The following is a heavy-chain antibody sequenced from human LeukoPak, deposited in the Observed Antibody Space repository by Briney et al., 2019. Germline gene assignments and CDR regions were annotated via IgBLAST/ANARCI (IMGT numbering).Heavy chain of an antibody. J-gene: IGHJ3*02. Sequence: SQTLSLTCTVSGGSISSGSYYWSWIRQPAGKGLEWIGRIYTSGSTNYNPSLKSRVTISVDTSKNQFSLKLSSVTAADTAVYYCARGSQRGYSLSDAFDIWGQGTMVTVSS. D-gene: IGHD5-18*01. CDR1: GGSISSGSYY. V-gene: IGHV4-61*02. CDR3: ARGSQRGYSLSDAFDI. CDR2: IYTSGST.